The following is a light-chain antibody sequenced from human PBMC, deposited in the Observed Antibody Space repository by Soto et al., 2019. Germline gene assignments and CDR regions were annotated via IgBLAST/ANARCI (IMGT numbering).Light chain of an antibody. CDR3: QQYQSWPLT. CDR1: QSVSSY. Sequence: EIVLTQSPATLSLSPGERATLSCRASQSVSSYLAWYQQKPGQAPRLLIYGASTRATGIPARFSGSGSETEFTLTISSLQSEDFAVYYCQQYQSWPLTFGGGTKV. J-gene: IGKJ4*01. CDR2: GAS. V-gene: IGKV3-15*01.